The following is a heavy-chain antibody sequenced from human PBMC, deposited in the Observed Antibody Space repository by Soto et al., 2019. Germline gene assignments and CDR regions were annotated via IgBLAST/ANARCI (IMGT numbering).Heavy chain of an antibody. CDR2: ITTAGDT. Sequence: EVQLVESGGGLVQPGGSLRLSCAASGFTFSNYDMHWVHQVTGKGLEWVSGITTAGDTYYPGSVKGRFTISREKAKNSLSLQMNSLSAGDTAVYYCARELHGGSYGMDVWGQGTTVTVSS. CDR1: GFTFSNYD. J-gene: IGHJ6*02. CDR3: ARELHGGSYGMDV. V-gene: IGHV3-13*01.